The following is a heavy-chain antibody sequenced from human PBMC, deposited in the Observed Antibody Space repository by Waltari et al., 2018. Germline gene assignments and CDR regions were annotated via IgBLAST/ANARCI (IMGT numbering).Heavy chain of an antibody. CDR3: ARRRGSYPIDY. CDR2: IYHRGRT. D-gene: IGHD1-26*01. Sequence: QVQLQESGPGLVKPSETLSLTCAVSGYSISSGYSWGWIRQPPGKGLEWFGSIYHRGRTDNNPSLKSRFTISVDTSKNQFSLKLSAVTAADTAVYYCARRRGSYPIDYWGQGTLVTVSS. CDR1: GYSISSGYS. V-gene: IGHV4-38-2*01. J-gene: IGHJ4*02.